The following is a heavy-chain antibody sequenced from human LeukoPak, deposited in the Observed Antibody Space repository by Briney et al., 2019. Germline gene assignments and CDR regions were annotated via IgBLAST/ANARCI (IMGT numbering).Heavy chain of an antibody. J-gene: IGHJ3*02. CDR2: INTNTGNP. CDR3: ARECGSYYGDAFDI. D-gene: IGHD1-26*01. CDR1: GYTFTSYA. Sequence: ASVKVSCKASGYTFTSYAMNWVRQAPGQGLEWMGWINTNTGNPTYAQGFTGRFVFSLDTSVSTAYLRISSLKAEDTAVYYCARECGSYYGDAFDIWGQGTMVTVSS. V-gene: IGHV7-4-1*02.